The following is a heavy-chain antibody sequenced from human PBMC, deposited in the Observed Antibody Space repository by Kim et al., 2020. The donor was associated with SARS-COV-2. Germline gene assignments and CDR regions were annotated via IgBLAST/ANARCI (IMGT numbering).Heavy chain of an antibody. CDR2: IYYSGST. Sequence: SETLSLTCTVSGGSISSGGYYWSWIRQHPGKGLEWIGYIYYSGSTYYNPSLKSRVTISVDTSKNQFSLKLSSVTAADTAVYYCARAHYGGNGYFDYWGQGTLVTVSS. V-gene: IGHV4-31*03. CDR3: ARAHYGGNGYFDY. D-gene: IGHD4-17*01. CDR1: GGSISSGGYY. J-gene: IGHJ4*02.